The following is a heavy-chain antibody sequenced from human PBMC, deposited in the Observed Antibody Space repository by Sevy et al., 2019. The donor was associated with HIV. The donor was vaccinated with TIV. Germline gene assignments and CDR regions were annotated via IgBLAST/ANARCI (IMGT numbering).Heavy chain of an antibody. D-gene: IGHD3-10*01. CDR1: GGSFSGYY. CDR3: ARPRYGSGTYLFDY. J-gene: IGHJ4*02. V-gene: IGHV4-34*01. Sequence: SDTLSLTCAVYGGSFSGYYWSWIRQPPGKGLEWIGEINHSGSANYNPSLKSRVTISVDTSKNQFSLKLSSVTAADTAMYYCARPRYGSGTYLFDYWGRGTLVTVSS. CDR2: INHSGSA.